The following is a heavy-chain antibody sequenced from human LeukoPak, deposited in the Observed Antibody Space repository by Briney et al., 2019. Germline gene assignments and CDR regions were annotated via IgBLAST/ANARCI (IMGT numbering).Heavy chain of an antibody. CDR2: ISSSSSYI. D-gene: IGHD3-16*01. CDR1: EFTFSSYS. Sequence: GGSLRLSCAASEFTFSSYSMNWVRQAPGKGLEWVSSISSSSSYICYADSVEGRFTISRDNAKNSLYLQMNSLRAEDTAVYYCARDGKYYDYVWGSYDYWGQGTLVTVSS. V-gene: IGHV3-21*01. CDR3: ARDGKYYDYVWGSYDY. J-gene: IGHJ4*02.